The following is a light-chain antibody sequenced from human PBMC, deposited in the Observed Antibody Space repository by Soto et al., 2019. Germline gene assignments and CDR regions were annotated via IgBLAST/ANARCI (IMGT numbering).Light chain of an antibody. Sequence: DMQMTQSPSSLSASVGDRVTIACRASQNINIFLNWYQQKPGKAPKLPIYASSNLQTGVPSRFSGSGSGTDFTLTISRLEPEDFAVYYCQQRSNWPPDFGQGTRLEIK. J-gene: IGKJ5*01. CDR1: QNINIF. CDR2: ASS. CDR3: QQRSNWPPD. V-gene: IGKV1-39*01.